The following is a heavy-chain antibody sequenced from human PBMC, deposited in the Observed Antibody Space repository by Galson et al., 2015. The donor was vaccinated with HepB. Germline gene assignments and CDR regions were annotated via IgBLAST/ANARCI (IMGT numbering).Heavy chain of an antibody. D-gene: IGHD6-6*01. CDR1: GFTFDDYA. J-gene: IGHJ3*02. V-gene: IGHV3-9*01. CDR3: AKDVSSSSNHDAFDI. CDR2: ISWNSGSI. Sequence: SLRLSCAASGFTFDDYAMHWVRQAPGKGLEWVSGISWNSGSIGYADSVKGRFTISRDNAKNSLYLQMNSLRAEDTALYYCAKDVSSSSNHDAFDIWGQGTMVTVSS.